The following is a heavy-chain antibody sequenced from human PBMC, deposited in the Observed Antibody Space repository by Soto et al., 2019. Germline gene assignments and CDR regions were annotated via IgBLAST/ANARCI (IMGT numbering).Heavy chain of an antibody. D-gene: IGHD5-12*01. J-gene: IGHJ6*03. V-gene: IGHV3-11*01. CDR2: ISSSGSTI. CDR1: GFTFSDYY. Sequence: GGSLRLSCAASGFTFSDYYMSWIRQAPGKGLEWVSYISSSGSTIYYADSVKGRFTISRDNAKNSLYLQMNSLRAEDTAVYYCARDKGEYSGYDPNYYMDVWGKGTTVTVSS. CDR3: ARDKGEYSGYDPNYYMDV.